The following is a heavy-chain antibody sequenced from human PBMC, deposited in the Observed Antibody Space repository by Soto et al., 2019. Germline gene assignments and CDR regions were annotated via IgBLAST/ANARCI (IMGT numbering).Heavy chain of an antibody. CDR1: GFTFSSYA. J-gene: IGHJ4*02. CDR2: ISYDGSNK. D-gene: IGHD4-17*01. Sequence: GGSLRLSCAVSGFTFSSYAMHWVRQAPGKGLEWVAVISYDGSNKYYADSVKGRFTISRDNSKNTLYLQMNSLRAEDTAVYYCAKTGRDYTDSPNDYWGQGTRVTVSS. V-gene: IGHV3-30-3*02. CDR3: AKTGRDYTDSPNDY.